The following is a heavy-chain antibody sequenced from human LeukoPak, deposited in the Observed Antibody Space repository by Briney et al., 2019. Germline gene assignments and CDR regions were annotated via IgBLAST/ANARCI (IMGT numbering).Heavy chain of an antibody. V-gene: IGHV3-30*03. J-gene: IGHJ4*02. CDR2: ILYDGSNA. CDR3: AAEGSLYYYDF. D-gene: IGHD2-8*01. Sequence: GRALRLSCAASGFIFNGYIMYWMRQAPGKGLEWVAVILYDGSNAYYEDSVKGRFTISRDNSKYTVDLQMNSLRPEDTAVYYCAAEGSLYYYDFWGKGTLVTVSS. CDR1: GFIFNGYI.